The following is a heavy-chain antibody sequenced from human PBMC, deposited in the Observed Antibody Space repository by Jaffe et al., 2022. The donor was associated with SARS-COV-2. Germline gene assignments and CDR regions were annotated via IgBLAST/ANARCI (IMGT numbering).Heavy chain of an antibody. J-gene: IGHJ4*02. CDR1: GSTFSHAW. D-gene: IGHD3-22*01. Sequence: EVQLVESGGGLVKPGGSLRLSCVVSGSTFSHAWLTWVRQAPGRGLEWVGRIKSRASGGTADYAAPVKGRLTISRDDSKNTLYLQMDSLKTEDTGVYYCTTIASDRDFYSASGYRNFDYWGQGTLVTVSS. V-gene: IGHV3-15*01. CDR2: IKSRASGGTA. CDR3: TTIASDRDFYSASGYRNFDY.